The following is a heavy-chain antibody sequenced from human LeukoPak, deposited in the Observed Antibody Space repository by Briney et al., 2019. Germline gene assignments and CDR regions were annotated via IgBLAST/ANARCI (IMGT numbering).Heavy chain of an antibody. J-gene: IGHJ4*02. CDR2: IHSSGST. Sequence: SETLSLTCTVSGVSISSYYWSWIRQPAGKGLEWIGRIHSSGSTNYNPSLKSRVTMSVDTSKNQFSLKLSSVTAADTAVYYCARRRITMIVVVTRSRYYFDYWGQGTLVTVSS. V-gene: IGHV4-4*07. CDR3: ARRRITMIVVVTRSRYYFDY. D-gene: IGHD3-22*01. CDR1: GVSISSYY.